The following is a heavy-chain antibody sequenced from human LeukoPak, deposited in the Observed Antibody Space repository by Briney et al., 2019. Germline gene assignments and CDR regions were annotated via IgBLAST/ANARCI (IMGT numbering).Heavy chain of an antibody. CDR3: ARDSNFGVVSLDY. J-gene: IGHJ4*02. Sequence: GGSLRLSCAASGFTFSSYGMHWVRQAPGKGLEWVAVIWYGGSNKYYADSVKGRFAISRDNSKNTLYLQMNSLRAEDTAVYYCARDSNFGVVSLDYWGQGTLVTVSS. V-gene: IGHV3-33*01. D-gene: IGHD3-3*01. CDR1: GFTFSSYG. CDR2: IWYGGSNK.